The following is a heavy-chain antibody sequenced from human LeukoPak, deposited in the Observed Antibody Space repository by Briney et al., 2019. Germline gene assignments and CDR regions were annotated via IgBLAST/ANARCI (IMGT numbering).Heavy chain of an antibody. CDR2: ISTNSGNT. Sequence: ASVKVSCKPSGYSFTRNGISWVRQAPGQRLEWMGWISTNSGNTNYAQKFQDRVTLTTDTSTSTAYMELRSLRSDDTAVYYCARDVNYAFDYWGQGTLVTVSS. V-gene: IGHV1-18*01. CDR1: GYSFTRNG. CDR3: ARDVNYAFDY. D-gene: IGHD3-16*01. J-gene: IGHJ4*02.